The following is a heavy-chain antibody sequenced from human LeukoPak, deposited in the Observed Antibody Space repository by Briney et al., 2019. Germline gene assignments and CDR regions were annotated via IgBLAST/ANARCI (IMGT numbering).Heavy chain of an antibody. D-gene: IGHD3-22*01. CDR3: AKEGIHGYDSSGYPRGGFDY. V-gene: IGHV3-30*18. Sequence: GGSLRLSCAASGFTFSSYGMHWVRQAPGKGLEWVAVISYDGSNKYYADSVKGRFTISRDNSKNTLYLQMNSLRAEDTAVYYCAKEGIHGYDSSGYPRGGFDYWGQGTLVTVSS. J-gene: IGHJ4*02. CDR2: ISYDGSNK. CDR1: GFTFSSYG.